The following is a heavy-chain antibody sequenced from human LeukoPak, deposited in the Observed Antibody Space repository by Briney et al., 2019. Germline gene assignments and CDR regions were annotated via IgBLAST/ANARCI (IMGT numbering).Heavy chain of an antibody. CDR3: ARLAVVTKFDY. Sequence: SETLSLTCAVYGGSFSGYYWSWIRQPPGKGLEWIGEINHSGSTYYNPSLKSRVTISVDTSKNQFSLKLSSVTAADTAVYYCARLAVVTKFDYWGQGTLVTVSS. CDR2: INHSGST. V-gene: IGHV4-34*01. D-gene: IGHD3-22*01. J-gene: IGHJ4*02. CDR1: GGSFSGYY.